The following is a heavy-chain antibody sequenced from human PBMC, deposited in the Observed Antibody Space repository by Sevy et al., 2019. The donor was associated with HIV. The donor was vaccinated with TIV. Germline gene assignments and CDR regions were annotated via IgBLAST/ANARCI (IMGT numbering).Heavy chain of an antibody. CDR3: ARVVPPPYYYYGMDV. CDR2: ISSSGSTI. CDR1: GFTFSSYE. J-gene: IGHJ6*02. Sequence: GGSLRLSCAASGFTFSSYEMNWVRQAPGKGLEWVSYISSSGSTIYYADSVKGRFTISRDNAKNSLYLQMNSLRAEDTAVYYCARVVPPPYYYYGMDVWGQGTTVTVSS. V-gene: IGHV3-48*03. D-gene: IGHD2-2*01.